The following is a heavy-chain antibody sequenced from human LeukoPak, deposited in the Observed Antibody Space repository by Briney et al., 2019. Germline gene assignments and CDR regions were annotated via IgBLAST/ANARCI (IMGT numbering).Heavy chain of an antibody. Sequence: GGSLRLSCAASGFSSYGMHRVRQAPGKGLEWVAVIWYDESNKYYADSVKGRFTISRDNSRNTLYLQMNSLRAEDTAVYYCARDNPGYDAFDIWGQGTMVTVSS. J-gene: IGHJ3*02. CDR3: ARDNPGYDAFDI. D-gene: IGHD1-14*01. CDR1: GFSSYG. V-gene: IGHV3-33*01. CDR2: IWYDESNK.